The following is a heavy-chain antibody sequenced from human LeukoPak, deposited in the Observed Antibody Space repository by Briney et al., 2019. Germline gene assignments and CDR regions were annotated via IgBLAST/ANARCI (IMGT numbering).Heavy chain of an antibody. Sequence: PGGSLRLSCAASGFTFSIYGMHWVRQAPGKGLEWVAFIRSDGTNEFYADSVRGRLTISRDNSKNTLYVEMNSLTTEDTAVYYCVKEGEGAFDLWGQGTMVTVSS. CDR2: IRSDGTNE. CDR1: GFTFSIYG. J-gene: IGHJ3*01. CDR3: VKEGEGAFDL. V-gene: IGHV3-30*02.